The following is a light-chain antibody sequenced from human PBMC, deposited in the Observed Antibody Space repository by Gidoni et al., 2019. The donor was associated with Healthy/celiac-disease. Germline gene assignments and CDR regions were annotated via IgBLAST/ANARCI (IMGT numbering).Light chain of an antibody. J-gene: IGKJ1*01. V-gene: IGKV1-5*01. CDR1: QSISSW. CDR3: QQYNSYPWT. CDR2: DAS. Sequence: DIQMTQSPSTLSASVGDRVTIPCRASQSISSWLAWYQQKPGKAPKLLIYDASSLESGVPSRFSGSGSGTEFTLTISSLQPDDFATYYCQQYNSYPWTFGQXTKVESK.